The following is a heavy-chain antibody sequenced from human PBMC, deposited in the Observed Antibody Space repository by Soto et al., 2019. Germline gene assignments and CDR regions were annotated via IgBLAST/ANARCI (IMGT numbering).Heavy chain of an antibody. CDR1: GFTFSSYA. Sequence: PWGSLRLSCAASGFTFSSYAMSWVRPATGKGLEWVSAISGSGGSTYYADSVKGRFTISRDNSKNTLYLQMNSLRAEDTAVYYCAKGLMTTVTTEVDDCGHRSLVTVPS. CDR2: ISGSGGST. CDR3: AKGLMTTVTTEVDD. J-gene: IGHJ4*01. D-gene: IGHD4-17*01. V-gene: IGHV3-23*01.